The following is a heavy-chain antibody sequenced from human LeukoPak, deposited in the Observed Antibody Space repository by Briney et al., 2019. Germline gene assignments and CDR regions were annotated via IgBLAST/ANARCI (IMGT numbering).Heavy chain of an antibody. CDR1: GSNLPDYA. D-gene: IGHD4-23*01. J-gene: IGHJ4*02. V-gene: IGHV3-9*01. CDR3: GKDTSPGGLDS. CDR2: IYWLSQRI. Sequence: GGSLRLSCVFSGSNLPDYAMHWVRQAPGKGLEWVSGIYWLSQRIDYADSVKGRFTVSRDNAKNSLFLQMNSLRPDDTALYCCGKDTSPGGLDSWGRGTMVIVSS.